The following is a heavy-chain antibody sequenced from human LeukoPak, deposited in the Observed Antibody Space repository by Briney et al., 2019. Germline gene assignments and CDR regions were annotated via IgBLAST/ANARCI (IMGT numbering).Heavy chain of an antibody. D-gene: IGHD3-3*01. CDR1: GGSFSGYY. CDR3: ARGRLVYYDFWSGSTRYAFDI. J-gene: IGHJ3*02. Sequence: SETLSLTCAVYGGSFSGYYWSWIRQPPGKGLEWIGEINHSGSTNYNPSLKSRVTISVDTSKNQFSLKLSSVTAADTAVYYCARGRLVYYDFWSGSTRYAFDIWGQGTMVTVSS. V-gene: IGHV4-34*01. CDR2: INHSGST.